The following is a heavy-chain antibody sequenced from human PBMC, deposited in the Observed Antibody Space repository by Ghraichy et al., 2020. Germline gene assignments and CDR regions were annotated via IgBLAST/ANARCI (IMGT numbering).Heavy chain of an antibody. J-gene: IGHJ4*02. V-gene: IGHV1-69*13. CDR1: GGTFRTYG. CDR2: IIPIFNTL. CDR3: ARDPSHYYDSSGYYRGYFDS. Sequence: SVKVSCTAAGGTFRTYGISWVRQAAGRGLEWMGGIIPIFNTLNYAQKFQGRVTITADEFTTTVYMELSSLRSEDTAVYFCARDPSHYYDSSGYYRGYFDSWGQGTLVTVSS. D-gene: IGHD3-22*01.